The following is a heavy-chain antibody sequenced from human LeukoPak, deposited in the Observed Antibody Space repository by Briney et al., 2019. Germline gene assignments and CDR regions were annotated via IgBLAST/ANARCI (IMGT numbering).Heavy chain of an antibody. CDR1: GFTFSSHS. D-gene: IGHD3-16*01. J-gene: IGHJ4*02. CDR2: INSSRSYK. Sequence: GGSLRLSCAASGFTFSSHSMNWVRQAPGKGLEWVSTINSSRSYKYYADSVKGRFTISRDNAKNSLYLQMNSLRAEDTAVYYCASWAVTVDLPEPVDYWGEGMVVIVS. CDR3: ASWAVTVDLPEPVDY. V-gene: IGHV3-21*01.